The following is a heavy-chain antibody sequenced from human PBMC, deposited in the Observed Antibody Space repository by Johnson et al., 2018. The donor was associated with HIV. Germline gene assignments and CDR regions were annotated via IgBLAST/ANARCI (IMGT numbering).Heavy chain of an antibody. CDR1: GFTVSSNY. V-gene: IGHV3-30-3*01. CDR2: ISYDGSNK. J-gene: IGHJ3*02. D-gene: IGHD1-26*01. Sequence: QEQLVESGGGVVRPGGSLRLSCAASGFTVSSNYMSWVRQAPGEGLEWVAVISYDGSNKYYADYVKGRFTISRDNSKNTLYLQMNSRRAEDTAVYYCARGVGNDAFDSWGQGTMVTVSS. CDR3: ARGVGNDAFDS.